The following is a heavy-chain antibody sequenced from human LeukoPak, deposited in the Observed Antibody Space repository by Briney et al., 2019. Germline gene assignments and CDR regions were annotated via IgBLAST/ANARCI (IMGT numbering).Heavy chain of an antibody. J-gene: IGHJ4*02. CDR3: ARDLREYYDSSGYYYS. V-gene: IGHV1-46*01. CDR1: GYTFTSYY. CDR2: INPSDGST. Sequence: GASVKVSCKASGYTFTSYYMHWVRQAPGQGLEWMGIINPSDGSTSYAQKFQGRVTMTRDTSTSTVYMELSRLRSDDTAVYYCARDLREYYDSSGYYYSWGQGTLVTVSS. D-gene: IGHD3-22*01.